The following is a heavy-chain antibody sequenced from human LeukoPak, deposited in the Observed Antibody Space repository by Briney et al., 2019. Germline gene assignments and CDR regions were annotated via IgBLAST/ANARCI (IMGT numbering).Heavy chain of an antibody. Sequence: SETLSLTCAVYGGSFSGYYWSWIRQPPGKGLEWIGEINHSGSTNYNPSLQSRVTISMDTSKSQVSLRLRSVTAADTAVYYCARVVSSVYYYMDVWGKGTSVIVSS. CDR3: ARVVSSVYYYMDV. D-gene: IGHD2/OR15-2a*01. CDR2: INHSGST. V-gene: IGHV4-34*01. CDR1: GGSFSGYY. J-gene: IGHJ6*03.